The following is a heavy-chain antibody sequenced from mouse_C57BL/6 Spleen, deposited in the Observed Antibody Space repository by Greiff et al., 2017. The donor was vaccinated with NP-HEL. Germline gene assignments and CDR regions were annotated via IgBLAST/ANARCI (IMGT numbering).Heavy chain of an antibody. V-gene: IGHV1-50*01. D-gene: IGHD4-1*01. Sequence: VQLQQSGAELVKPGASVKLSCKASGYTFTSYWMQWVKQRPGQGLEWIGEIDPSDSYTNYNQKFKGKATLTVDTSSSTAYMQLSSLTSEDSAVHYCARLTGSYYFDYWGQGTTLTVSS. CDR2: IDPSDSYT. J-gene: IGHJ2*01. CDR3: ARLTGSYYFDY. CDR1: GYTFTSYW.